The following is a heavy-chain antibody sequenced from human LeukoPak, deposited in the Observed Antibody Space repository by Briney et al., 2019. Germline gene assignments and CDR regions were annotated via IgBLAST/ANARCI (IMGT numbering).Heavy chain of an antibody. CDR3: AKDVCNGAGCHFFDY. CDR2: INPSGGST. V-gene: IGHV1-46*01. Sequence: GASVKDSCKASGYTFTSYYVHWVRQPPGQGLEWMGIINPSGGSTTYAQKFQGRLTMTRDTSTTTVYMELSSLRSEDTAVYYCAKDVCNGAGCHFFDYWGQGTVVTVSS. D-gene: IGHD2-15*01. J-gene: IGHJ4*02. CDR1: GYTFTSYY.